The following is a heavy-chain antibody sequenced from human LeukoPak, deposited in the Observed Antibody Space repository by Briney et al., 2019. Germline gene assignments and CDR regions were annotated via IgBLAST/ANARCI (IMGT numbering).Heavy chain of an antibody. J-gene: IGHJ4*02. CDR2: ISAYNGNT. Sequence: ASVKVSCKASGYTFTSYGISWVRQAPGQGLEWMGWISAYNGNTNYAQKLQGRVTMTTDTSTSTAYMELRSLRSDDTAVYYCARDWRATGGSYSAFDYWGQGTLVTVSS. D-gene: IGHD1-26*01. CDR3: ARDWRATGGSYSAFDY. CDR1: GYTFTSYG. V-gene: IGHV1-18*01.